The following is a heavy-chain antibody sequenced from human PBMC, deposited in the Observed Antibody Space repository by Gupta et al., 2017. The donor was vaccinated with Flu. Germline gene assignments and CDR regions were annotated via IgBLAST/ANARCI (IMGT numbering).Heavy chain of an antibody. CDR1: SQYY. Sequence: SQYYWVWIRQPPAKGLEGIGKIFCGGSKYDKPARTTRVTIYVDKSKNQVALRMSYVNVAETGMYFWARNLGDRGICGLDVCDQVTTVTVSS. D-gene: IGHD3-10*01. J-gene: IGHJ6*02. V-gene: IGHV4-39*01. CDR3: ARNLGDRGICGLDV. CDR2: IFCGGSK.